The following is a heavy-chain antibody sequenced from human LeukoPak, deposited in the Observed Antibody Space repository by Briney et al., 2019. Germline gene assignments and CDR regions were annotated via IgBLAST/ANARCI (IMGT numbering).Heavy chain of an antibody. CDR2: INPNSGGT. CDR3: ARVGDTVVTSNDAFDI. D-gene: IGHD4-23*01. CDR1: GYTFTGYY. J-gene: IGHJ3*02. Sequence: GASVKVSCKASGYTFTGYYIHWVRQAPGQGLEWMGWINPNSGGTNYAQKFQGRVTMTRDTSISTAYMELSRLRSDDTAVYYCARVGDTVVTSNDAFDIWGQGTMVTVSS. V-gene: IGHV1-2*02.